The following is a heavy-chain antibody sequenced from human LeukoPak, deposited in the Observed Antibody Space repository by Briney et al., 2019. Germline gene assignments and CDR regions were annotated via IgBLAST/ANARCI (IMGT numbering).Heavy chain of an antibody. CDR3: ARTYGGSFDY. J-gene: IGHJ4*02. D-gene: IGHD4-23*01. CDR2: VYYSGST. V-gene: IGHV4-59*08. CDR1: GGSISSYY. Sequence: SETRSLTCTVSGGSISSYYWSWIRQPPGKGLEWIGYVYYSGSTNYNPSLKSRVTIAIDTSKTQFSLKLSSVTAADTDVYYCARTYGGSFDYWGQGTLVTVSS.